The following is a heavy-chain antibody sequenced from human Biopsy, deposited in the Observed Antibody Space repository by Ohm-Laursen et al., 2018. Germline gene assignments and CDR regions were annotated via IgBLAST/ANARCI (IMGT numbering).Heavy chain of an antibody. CDR1: GFTFSVYA. J-gene: IGHJ6*02. CDR3: ARDPIVGSKADGMDV. D-gene: IGHD1-26*01. V-gene: IGHV3-33*01. Sequence: SLRLSCAASGFTFSVYAMHWVRQAPGKGLEWVAIIWYDGSIEYYADSVKGRFTISRDNSRNTVYLQMNSLRAEDTAIYYCARDPIVGSKADGMDVWGQGTTVTVSS. CDR2: IWYDGSIE.